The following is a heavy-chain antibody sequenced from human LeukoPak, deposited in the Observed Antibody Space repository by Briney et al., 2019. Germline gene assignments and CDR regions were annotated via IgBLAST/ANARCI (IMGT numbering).Heavy chain of an antibody. V-gene: IGHV3-74*01. CDR2: IDSDGSIA. Sequence: GGSLRLSCSASGFTFSRYWMHWVRQAPGTGLVWVSRIDSDGSIADYADSVKGRFTISRDNAKNTLYLQMNSLRADDTAVYYCSRGDCTSTTCHNWFDPWGQGTLVTVSS. J-gene: IGHJ5*02. CDR1: GFTFSRYW. D-gene: IGHD2-2*01. CDR3: SRGDCTSTTCHNWFDP.